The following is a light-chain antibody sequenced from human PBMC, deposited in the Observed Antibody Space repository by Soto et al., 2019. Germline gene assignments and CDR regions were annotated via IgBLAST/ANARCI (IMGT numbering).Light chain of an antibody. CDR3: QQYNINSET. CDR2: QAS. CDR1: QSISSW. Sequence: DIQMTQSPSTLSASVGDRVTITCRASQSISSWLAWYQQKPGKAPKLLIYQASSLESGVPSRFSGSGSGTEFTLTIGSLQPEDFATYYCQQYNINSETFGHGTKVEIK. V-gene: IGKV1-5*03. J-gene: IGKJ1*01.